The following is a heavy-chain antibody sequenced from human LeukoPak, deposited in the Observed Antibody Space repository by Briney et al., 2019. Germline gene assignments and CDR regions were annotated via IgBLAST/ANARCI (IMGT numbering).Heavy chain of an antibody. CDR3: ARAHTYYDILTGYYNTGRFDY. CDR1: GGSISSGDYY. CDR2: IYYIGST. V-gene: IGHV4-30-4*01. D-gene: IGHD3-9*01. J-gene: IGHJ4*02. Sequence: SETLSLTCTVSGGSISSGDYYWSWIRQPPGKGLEWIGYIYYIGSTYYNPSLKSRVTISVDTSKNQFSLKLSSVTAADTAVYYCARAHTYYDILTGYYNTGRFDYWGQGTLVTVSS.